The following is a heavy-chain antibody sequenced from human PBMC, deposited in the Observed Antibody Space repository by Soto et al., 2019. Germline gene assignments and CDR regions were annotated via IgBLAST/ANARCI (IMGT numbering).Heavy chain of an antibody. CDR3: ARERYSSSWYDTRYYFDY. CDR1: GGSFSGYY. V-gene: IGHV4-34*01. J-gene: IGHJ4*02. D-gene: IGHD6-13*01. CDR2: INHSGST. Sequence: SETLSLTCAVYGGSFSGYYWSWIRQPPGKGLEWIGEINHSGSTNYNPSLKSRVTISVDTSKNQFSLKLSSVTAADTAVYYCARERYSSSWYDTRYYFDYWGQGTLVTVSS.